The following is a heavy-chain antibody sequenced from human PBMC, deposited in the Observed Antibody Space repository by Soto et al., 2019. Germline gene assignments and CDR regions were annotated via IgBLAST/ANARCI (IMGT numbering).Heavy chain of an antibody. CDR1: GFTFSSYA. D-gene: IGHD3-9*01. CDR2: ISGSGGST. CDR3: AKSFYYDILTGYDY. Sequence: GGSLRLSCAASGFTFSSYAMSWVRQAPGKGLEWVSAISGSGGSTYYADSVKGRFTISRDNSKNTLYLQMNSLRAEDTAVYYCAKSFYYDILTGYDYWGQGTLVTVSS. V-gene: IGHV3-23*01. J-gene: IGHJ4*02.